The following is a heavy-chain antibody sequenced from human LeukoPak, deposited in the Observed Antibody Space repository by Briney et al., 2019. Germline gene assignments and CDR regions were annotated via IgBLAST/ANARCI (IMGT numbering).Heavy chain of an antibody. CDR1: GGSFSGYY. Sequence: SETLSLTCAVYGGSFSGYYWSWIRQPPGKGLEWIGEINHSGSTNYNPSLKSRVTISVDTSKNQFSLKLSSVTAADTAVYYCARGRYDFWSGYYTRFDYWGQGTLVTVSS. CDR3: ARGRYDFWSGYYTRFDY. J-gene: IGHJ4*02. D-gene: IGHD3-3*01. CDR2: INHSGST. V-gene: IGHV4-34*01.